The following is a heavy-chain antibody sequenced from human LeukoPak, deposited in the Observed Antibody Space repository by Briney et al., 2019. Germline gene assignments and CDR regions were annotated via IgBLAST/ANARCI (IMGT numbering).Heavy chain of an antibody. D-gene: IGHD2-15*01. J-gene: IGHJ4*02. CDR3: AKAPVTSCRGAFCYPFDY. CDR2: ISSSGSTI. CDR1: GFTFSSYE. Sequence: QPGGSLRLSCAASGFTFSSYEMNWVRQAPGKGLEWVLYISSSGSTIYYADSVKGRFTISRDNAKNSLYLQMNSLRAEDAAVYYCAKAPVTSCRGAFCYPFDYWGQGTLATVSS. V-gene: IGHV3-48*03.